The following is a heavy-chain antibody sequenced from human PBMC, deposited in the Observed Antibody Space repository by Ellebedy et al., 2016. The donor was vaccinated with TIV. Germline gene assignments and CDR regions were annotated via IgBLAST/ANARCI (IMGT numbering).Heavy chain of an antibody. CDR1: GFTFSTYW. Sequence: GESLKISXAASGFTFSTYWMSWVRQAPGKGLEWVANIRQDGSEKYYVGSVKGRFTISRDNAKNSLYLQMNSLRAEDTAVYYCARTKRGWPQDAFDIWGQGTMVTVSS. CDR3: ARTKRGWPQDAFDI. J-gene: IGHJ3*02. D-gene: IGHD6-19*01. V-gene: IGHV3-7*01. CDR2: IRQDGSEK.